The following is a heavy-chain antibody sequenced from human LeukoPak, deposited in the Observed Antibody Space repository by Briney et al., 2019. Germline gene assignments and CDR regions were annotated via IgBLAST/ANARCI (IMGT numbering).Heavy chain of an antibody. CDR1: GFTFSSYA. CDR3: ARDYQEQWLVSSYFDY. Sequence: TGGSLRLSCAASGFTFSSYAMHWVRQAPGKGLEWVAVISYDGSNKYYADSVKGRFTISRDNSKNTLYLQMNSLRAEDTAVYYCARDYQEQWLVSSYFDYRGQGTLVTVSS. D-gene: IGHD6-19*01. V-gene: IGHV3-30-3*01. J-gene: IGHJ4*02. CDR2: ISYDGSNK.